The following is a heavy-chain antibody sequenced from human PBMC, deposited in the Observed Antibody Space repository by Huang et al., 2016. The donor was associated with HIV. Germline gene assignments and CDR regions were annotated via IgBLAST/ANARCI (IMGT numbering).Heavy chain of an antibody. CDR2: IIPIFGTT. CDR3: ARSGPRWGLATIWTLVY. V-gene: IGHV1-69*13. J-gene: IGHJ4*02. D-gene: IGHD5-12*01. Sequence: QVQLVQSGAEVKKPGSSVKLSCQSSGGGSSSYAISWVRQAHGQGLEWMGGIIPIFGTTDYAPRFQGRVTITADESTNTAYIELSSLEYDDTALYYCARSGPRWGLATIWTLVYWGQGTLVTVSS. CDR1: GGGSSSYA.